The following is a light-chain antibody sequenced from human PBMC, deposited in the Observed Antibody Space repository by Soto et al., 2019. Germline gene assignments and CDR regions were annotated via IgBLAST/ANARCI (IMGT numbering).Light chain of an antibody. CDR3: QQRSNWPPEIT. V-gene: IGKV3-11*01. J-gene: IGKJ5*01. Sequence: EIVLPQSPATLSLSPGERATLSCRASQSVSSYLAWYQQKPGQAPRLLIYDASNRATGIPARFSGSGSGTDFTLTISSLEPEDFAVYYCQQRSNWPPEITFGQGTRLEI. CDR1: QSVSSY. CDR2: DAS.